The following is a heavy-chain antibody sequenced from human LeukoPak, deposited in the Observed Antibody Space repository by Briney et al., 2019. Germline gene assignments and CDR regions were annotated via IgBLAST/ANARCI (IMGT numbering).Heavy chain of an antibody. CDR1: GFTVIAND. Sequence: GGSLRLSCAASGFTVIANDMTSVRQAPGKGLEWVSVLYSDGNTKYADSVQGRFTISRDNSKNTLYLEMNSLSPDDTAVYYCARGVEPLAANTLAYWGQGTLVTVSS. CDR3: ARGVEPLAANTLAY. CDR2: LYSDGNT. D-gene: IGHD1-14*01. V-gene: IGHV3-53*01. J-gene: IGHJ4*02.